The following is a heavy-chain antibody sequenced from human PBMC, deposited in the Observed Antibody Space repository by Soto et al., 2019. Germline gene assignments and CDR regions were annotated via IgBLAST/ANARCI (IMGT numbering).Heavy chain of an antibody. CDR1: GGSVSSGSYY. CDR3: ARVAMVGMGNWFDP. Sequence: PSETLSLTCTVSGGSVSSGSYYWSWIRQPPGKGLEWIGYIYYSGSTNYNPSLKSRVTISVDTSKNQFSLKLSSVTAADTAVYYCARVAMVGMGNWFDPWGQGTLVTVSS. CDR2: IYYSGST. D-gene: IGHD5-18*01. J-gene: IGHJ5*02. V-gene: IGHV4-61*01.